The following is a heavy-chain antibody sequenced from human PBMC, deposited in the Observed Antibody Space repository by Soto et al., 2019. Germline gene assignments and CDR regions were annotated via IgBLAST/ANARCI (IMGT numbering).Heavy chain of an antibody. CDR3: ARDLAKGGGSAGFDY. D-gene: IGHD2-15*01. CDR1: GYTFTGYY. Sequence: QVQLVQSGAEVKKPGASVKVSCKASGYTFTGYYIHWVRQAPGQGLEWMGWINPNSGGTKYPQKFQGRVTMTRDTSIRTVYMSRTGLKSDDTAVYFCARDLAKGGGSAGFDYWGQGTLVAVSS. J-gene: IGHJ4*02. V-gene: IGHV1-2*02. CDR2: INPNSGGT.